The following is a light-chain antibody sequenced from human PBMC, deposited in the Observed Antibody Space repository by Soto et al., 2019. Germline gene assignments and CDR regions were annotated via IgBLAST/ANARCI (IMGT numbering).Light chain of an antibody. J-gene: IGKJ1*01. CDR1: QSVSIY. CDR3: QQSYSNPPWT. V-gene: IGKV1-39*01. CDR2: AAS. Sequence: DVQMTQSPSSLSAPVGDRVTITCRASQSVSIYLNWYQQKPGKAPNLLISAASSLQNGVPSWFRGSGSGTDFTLTISGLQPEDFATYYCQQSYSNPPWTFGQGTKVDIK.